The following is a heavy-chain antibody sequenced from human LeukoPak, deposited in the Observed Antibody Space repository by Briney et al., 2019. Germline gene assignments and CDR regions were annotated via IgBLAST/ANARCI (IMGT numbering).Heavy chain of an antibody. D-gene: IGHD5-12*01. J-gene: IGHJ4*02. CDR1: GFTFSSYG. CDR3: AKWTASYAYSPFDY. Sequence: GGSLGLSCAASGFTFSSYGMSWVRQAPGKGLEWVSAISGSGGSTYYADSVKGRFTISRDNSNNTLYLQMNSLRAEDTAVYYCAKWTASYAYSPFDYWGQGTLVTVSS. V-gene: IGHV3-23*01. CDR2: ISGSGGST.